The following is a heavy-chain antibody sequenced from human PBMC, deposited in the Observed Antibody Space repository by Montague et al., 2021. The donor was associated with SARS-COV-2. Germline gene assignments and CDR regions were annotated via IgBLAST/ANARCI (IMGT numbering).Heavy chain of an antibody. D-gene: IGHD3-10*01. J-gene: IGHJ6*03. CDR3: ARLRDGVVPSPILGVGPYYSYCYMDV. V-gene: IGHV4-34*01. CDR1: GTSFSGYY. CDR2: INHGGST. Sequence: SETLSLTCAVHGTSFSGYYWNWIRQPPGKGLEWIGEINHGGSTKYSPSLKSRLTISADTSKNQFTLKLTSVAAADMAVYYCARLRDGVVPSPILGVGPYYSYCYMDVWGRGTTVNGSS.